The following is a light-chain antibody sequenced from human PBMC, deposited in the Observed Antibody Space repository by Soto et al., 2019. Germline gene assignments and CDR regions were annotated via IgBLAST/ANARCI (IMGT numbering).Light chain of an antibody. CDR3: QQYNIYPLT. CDR1: QDINSY. V-gene: IGKV1D-16*01. J-gene: IGKJ4*01. Sequence: DVQMTQSPSSLSASVGDRVTITCRASQDINSYLAWYQQKPGNAPKYLIYAASSLQTGVPSRFSSSDSGTDFTRTVSNLQPEDSATYYCQQYNIYPLTFGGGTKVEIK. CDR2: AAS.